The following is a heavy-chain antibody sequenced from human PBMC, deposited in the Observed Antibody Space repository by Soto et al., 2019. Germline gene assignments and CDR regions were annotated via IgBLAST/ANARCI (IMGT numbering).Heavy chain of an antibody. V-gene: IGHV3-21*01. Sequence: GGSLRLSCAASGFTFSSYSMNWVRQAPGKGLEWVSSISSSSSYIYYADSVKGRFTISRDNAKNSLYLQMNSLRAEDTAVYYCARGKKPNSSSWVGGRWNNWFDPWGQGTLVTVSS. D-gene: IGHD6-13*01. CDR2: ISSSSSYI. CDR3: ARGKKPNSSSWVGGRWNNWFDP. J-gene: IGHJ5*02. CDR1: GFTFSSYS.